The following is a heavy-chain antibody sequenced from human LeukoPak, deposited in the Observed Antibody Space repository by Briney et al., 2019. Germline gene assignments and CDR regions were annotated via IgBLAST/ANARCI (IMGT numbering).Heavy chain of an antibody. CDR2: ISAYNGNT. Sequence: ASVTVSCKASGYTFTSYGISWARQAPGQGLEWMGWISAYNGNTNYAQKLQGRVTMTTDTSTSTAYMELRSLRSDDTAVYYCARGDRYYDSSGLSSDYWGQGTLVTVSS. D-gene: IGHD3-22*01. CDR1: GYTFTSYG. V-gene: IGHV1-18*01. J-gene: IGHJ4*02. CDR3: ARGDRYYDSSGLSSDY.